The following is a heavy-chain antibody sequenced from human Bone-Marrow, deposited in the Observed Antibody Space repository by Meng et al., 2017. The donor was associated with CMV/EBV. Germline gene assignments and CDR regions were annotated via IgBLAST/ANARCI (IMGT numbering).Heavy chain of an antibody. D-gene: IGHD2-21*01. V-gene: IGHV1-8*01. CDR1: GYTFTSYD. CDR2: MNPNSGNT. J-gene: IGHJ4*02. CDR3: ARDRRPGGGVFVQHY. Sequence: ASVKVSCKASGYTFTSYDINWVRQATGQGLEWMGWMNPNSGNTGYAQKFQGRVTMTRNTSISTAYMELGRLRSDDTAVYYCARDRRPGGGVFVQHYWGQGTLVTVSS.